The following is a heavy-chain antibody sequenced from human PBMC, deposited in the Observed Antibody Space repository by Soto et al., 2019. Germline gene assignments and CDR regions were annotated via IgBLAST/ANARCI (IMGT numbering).Heavy chain of an antibody. CDR1: GYTLTELS. D-gene: IGHD6-13*01. V-gene: IGHV1-24*01. CDR3: ATVERSWDQYYFDY. J-gene: IGHJ4*02. CDR2: FDPEDGET. Sequence: ASVKVSCKVSGYTLTELSMHWVRQAPGKGLEWMGGFDPEDGETIYAQKFQGRVTMTEDTSTDTAYMELSSLRSEDTAVYYCATVERSWDQYYFDYWGQGTLVTVSS.